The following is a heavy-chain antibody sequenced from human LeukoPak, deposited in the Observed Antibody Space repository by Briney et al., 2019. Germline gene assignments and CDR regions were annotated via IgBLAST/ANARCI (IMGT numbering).Heavy chain of an antibody. CDR2: ISYDGSNK. Sequence: QPGRSLRLSCAASGFTFSSYAMHWVRQAPGKGLEWVAVISYDGSNKYYADSVKVRFTISRDNSKNTLYLQMNSLRAEDTAVYYCARAGGSYYYYMDVWGKGTTVTVSS. J-gene: IGHJ6*03. CDR3: ARAGGSYYYYMDV. V-gene: IGHV3-30*04. CDR1: GFTFSSYA. D-gene: IGHD2-15*01.